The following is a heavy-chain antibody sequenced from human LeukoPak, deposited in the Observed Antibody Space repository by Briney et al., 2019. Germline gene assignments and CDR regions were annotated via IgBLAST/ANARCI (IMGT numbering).Heavy chain of an antibody. CDR2: IKQDGSEK. CDR3: ARGGRWLQFFA. CDR1: GFTFSSYW. Sequence: GGSLRLSCAASGFTFSSYWMSWVRQAPGKGLEWVANIKQDGSEKYYVDSVKGRFTISRDNAKNSLYLQMNSLRAGDTAVYFCARGGRWLQFFAWGQGTLVTVSS. D-gene: IGHD5-24*01. V-gene: IGHV3-7*01. J-gene: IGHJ5*02.